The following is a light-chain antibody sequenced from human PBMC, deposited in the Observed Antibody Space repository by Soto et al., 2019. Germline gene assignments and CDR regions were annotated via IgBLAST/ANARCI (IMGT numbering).Light chain of an antibody. CDR3: QSRHYWPIA. J-gene: IGKJ5*01. CDR2: DTS. V-gene: IGKV3-11*01. Sequence: LTISPGTLSLYPGKRATLSCRASQSVSNFLAWYQQKPGQAPRLLIYDTSNSATGISARCSGSGSGTDFTLTIIFLEPEKFSDYESQSRHYWPIAFGQGTRL. CDR1: QSVSNF.